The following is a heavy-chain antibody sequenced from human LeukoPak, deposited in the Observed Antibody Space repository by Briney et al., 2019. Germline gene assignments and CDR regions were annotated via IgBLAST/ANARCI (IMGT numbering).Heavy chain of an antibody. Sequence: SETLSLTFTVSGYSISSGYYWGWIRQPPGKGLEWIGSIYHSGSTYYNPSLKSRVTISVDTSKNQFSLKLSSVTAADTAVYYCARDDGAHYFDYWGQGTLVTVSS. CDR3: ARDDGAHYFDY. CDR1: GYSISSGYY. CDR2: IYHSGST. J-gene: IGHJ4*02. V-gene: IGHV4-38-2*02.